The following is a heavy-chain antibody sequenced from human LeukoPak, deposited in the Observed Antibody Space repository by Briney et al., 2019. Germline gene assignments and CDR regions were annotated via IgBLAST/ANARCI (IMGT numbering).Heavy chain of an antibody. CDR3: ARDKTSTWEYNWFDP. D-gene: IGHD1-26*01. V-gene: IGHV4-38-2*02. J-gene: IGHJ5*02. CDR2: IYHSGST. Sequence: SETLSLTCTVSGYSISSGYYWGWIRPPPGKGLEWIGIIYHSGSTYYNPSLKSRVTISVDTSKNQFSLKLSSVTAADTAVYYCARDKTSTWEYNWFDPWGQGTLVTVSS. CDR1: GYSISSGYY.